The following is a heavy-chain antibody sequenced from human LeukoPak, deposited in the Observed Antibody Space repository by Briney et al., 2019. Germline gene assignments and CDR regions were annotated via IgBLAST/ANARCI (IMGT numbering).Heavy chain of an antibody. CDR1: GYSINSGYY. CDR2: INHSGST. D-gene: IGHD1-26*01. V-gene: IGHV4-38-2*01. J-gene: IGHJ4*02. Sequence: SETLSLTCAVSGYSINSGYYWGWIRQPPGKGLEWIGSINHSGSTYYNPSLKSRVTISVDTSKNQFSLKLSSVTAADTAVYYCANTRGSANYWGQGTLVTVSS. CDR3: ANTRGSANY.